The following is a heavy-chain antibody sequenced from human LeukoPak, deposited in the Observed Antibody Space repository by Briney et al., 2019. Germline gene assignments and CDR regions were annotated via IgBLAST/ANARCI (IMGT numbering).Heavy chain of an antibody. J-gene: IGHJ4*02. D-gene: IGHD3-22*01. CDR2: IYYSGNT. CDR3: ARQIVQYYYDSSGYFDN. Sequence: SETLSLTCTVSGGSISSGDDYWSWIRQPPGKGLEWIGFIYYSGNTYYNPSLKSRVTISVDTSKNQFSLKLSSVTAADTAVYYCARQIVQYYYDSSGYFDNWGQGTLVTVSS. CDR1: GGSISSGDDY. V-gene: IGHV4-30-4*08.